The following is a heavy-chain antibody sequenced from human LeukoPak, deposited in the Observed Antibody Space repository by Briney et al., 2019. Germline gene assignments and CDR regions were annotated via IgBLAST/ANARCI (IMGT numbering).Heavy chain of an antibody. CDR3: ARGIAAAGTSWFDP. D-gene: IGHD6-13*01. J-gene: IGHJ5*02. V-gene: IGHV1-2*02. CDR1: GYTFTGYY. CDR2: INPNSGGT. Sequence: ASVKASCKASGYTFTGYYMHWVRQAPGQGLEWMGWINPNSGGTNYAQKFQGRVTMTRDTSISTAYMELSRLRSDDTAVYYCARGIAAAGTSWFDPWGQGTLVTVSS.